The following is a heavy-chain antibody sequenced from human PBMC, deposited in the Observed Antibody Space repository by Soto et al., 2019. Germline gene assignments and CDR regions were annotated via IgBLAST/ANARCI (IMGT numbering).Heavy chain of an antibody. CDR1: GYTFSNYD. CDR2: LNPNTDKP. V-gene: IGHV1-8*01. D-gene: IGHD5-12*01. CDR3: ARGIKGLPPSAFDI. Sequence: QVQLVQSGAEVKKPGASVKVSCKASGYTFSNYDINWVRQATGQGLEWMGWLNPNTDKPGSAKKFQGRGTMTRNTAISTAYLELSGLRSDDTAGYYCARGIKGLPPSAFDIWGQGTRVTVSS. J-gene: IGHJ3*02.